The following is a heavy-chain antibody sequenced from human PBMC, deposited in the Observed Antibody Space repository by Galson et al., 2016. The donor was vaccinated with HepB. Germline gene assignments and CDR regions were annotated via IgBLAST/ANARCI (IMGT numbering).Heavy chain of an antibody. J-gene: IGHJ4*02. CDR1: GYSLSKIS. V-gene: IGHV1-24*01. CDR3: ATGAIVFDF. D-gene: IGHD3-16*02. Sequence: SVKVSCKVSGYSLSKISIDWIRQVPGTGLEWMGRFAHEESETIYAQNFQGRVTMTADTSTDTAYMELRSLRSDATALYHCATGAIVFDFWGQGPLVTVSS. CDR2: FAHEESET.